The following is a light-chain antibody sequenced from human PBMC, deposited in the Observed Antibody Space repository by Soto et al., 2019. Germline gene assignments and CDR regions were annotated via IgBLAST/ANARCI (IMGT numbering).Light chain of an antibody. V-gene: IGLV4-69*01. CDR1: RGHTNFA. CDR3: QTQRS. J-gene: IGLJ2*01. Sequence: QSVLTQSPTASASLGASVKLTCTLTRGHTNFAIAWHQQQPEKGPRYLMKVNSDGSHTKGDGIPDRFSGSSSGAERYLTISSLQSEDEADYYCQTQRSFGGGTKVTVL. CDR2: VNSDGSH.